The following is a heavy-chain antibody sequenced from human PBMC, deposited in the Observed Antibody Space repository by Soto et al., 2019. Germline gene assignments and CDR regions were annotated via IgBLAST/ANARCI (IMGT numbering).Heavy chain of an antibody. V-gene: IGHV3-33*01. CDR1: GFTFSSYG. CDR2: IWYDGSNK. D-gene: IGHD6-19*01. CDR3: ARVFKHSSEYYYYYMDV. J-gene: IGHJ6*03. Sequence: GGSLRLSCAASGFTFSSYGMHWVRQAPGKGLEWVAVIWYDGSNKYYADSVKGRFTISRDNSKNTLYLQMNSLRAEDTAVYYCARVFKHSSEYYYYYMDVWGKGTTVTVSS.